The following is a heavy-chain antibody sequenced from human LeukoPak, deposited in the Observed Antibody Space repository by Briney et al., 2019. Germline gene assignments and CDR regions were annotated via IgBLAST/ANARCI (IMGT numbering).Heavy chain of an antibody. D-gene: IGHD4-17*01. Sequence: GASVTVSCKASGYTFTGYYMHWVRQAPGQGREGMGWINPNSGGTNYAQKFQGSVTMTRDTSVSTAYLEVRSLRSDDTAVYYCVKDAALTTWGQGTLVTVSS. CDR2: INPNSGGT. CDR1: GYTFTGYY. J-gene: IGHJ4*02. V-gene: IGHV1-2*02. CDR3: VKDAALTT.